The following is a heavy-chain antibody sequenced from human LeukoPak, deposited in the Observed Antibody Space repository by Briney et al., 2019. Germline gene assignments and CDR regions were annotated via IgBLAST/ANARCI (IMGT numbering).Heavy chain of an antibody. D-gene: IGHD1-1*01. Sequence: ASVKVSCKASGYTFTGYYMHWVRQAPGQGLEWMGWINPNSGGTNYAQKFQGRVTMTRDTSISTAYMELSRLRSDDTAVYYCATLNSRLENSGGYWGLGTLVTVSS. CDR3: ATLNSRLENSGGY. CDR2: INPNSGGT. V-gene: IGHV1-2*02. J-gene: IGHJ4*02. CDR1: GYTFTGYY.